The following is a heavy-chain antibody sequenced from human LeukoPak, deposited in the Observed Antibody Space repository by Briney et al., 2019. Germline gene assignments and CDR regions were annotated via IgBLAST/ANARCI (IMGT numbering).Heavy chain of an antibody. Sequence: PSETLSLTCTVSGGSISSYYWSWIRQPPRKGLEWIGYVFYSGSINYNPSLKSRVTISIGASKNQFSLKLSSVTAADTAVYYCAGTQYYYDSSGYYPLVFDYWGQGTLVTVSS. CDR1: GGSISSYY. CDR3: AGTQYYYDSSGYYPLVFDY. V-gene: IGHV4-59*08. J-gene: IGHJ4*02. D-gene: IGHD3-22*01. CDR2: VFYSGSI.